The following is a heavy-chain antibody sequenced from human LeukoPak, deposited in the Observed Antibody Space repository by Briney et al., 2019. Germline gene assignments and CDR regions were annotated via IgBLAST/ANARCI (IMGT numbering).Heavy chain of an antibody. CDR2: FDPEDGET. D-gene: IGHD3-10*01. V-gene: IGHV1-24*01. J-gene: IGHJ6*02. CDR3: ATSFNYYGPLSYGMDV. Sequence: ASVKVSCKVSGYTLTELSMHWVRQAPGKGLEWMGGFDPEDGETIYAQKFQGRVTMTEDTSTDTAYMELSSLRSEDTAVYYCATSFNYYGPLSYGMDVWGQGTTVTVSS. CDR1: GYTLTELS.